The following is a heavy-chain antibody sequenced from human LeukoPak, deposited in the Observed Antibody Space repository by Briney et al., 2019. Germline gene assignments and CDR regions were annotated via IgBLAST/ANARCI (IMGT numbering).Heavy chain of an antibody. CDR3: ARASWGYDFDA. J-gene: IGHJ4*02. CDR2: IYNNGRI. V-gene: IGHV3-53*01. D-gene: IGHD2-15*01. Sequence: GGSLRLSCAASGFNITTKYMSWVRQAPGKGLEWVSVIYNNGRIYYAESVKGRFNISRDISKNVVYLQMNSLRVEDTALYYCARASWGYDFDAWGLGTLVTVSS. CDR1: GFNITTKY.